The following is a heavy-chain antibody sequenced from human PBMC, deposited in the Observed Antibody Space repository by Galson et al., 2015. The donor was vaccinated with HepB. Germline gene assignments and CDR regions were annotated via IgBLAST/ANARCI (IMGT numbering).Heavy chain of an antibody. CDR2: INAGNGNT. CDR3: ARVGYYYDSSGYYDY. Sequence: SVKVSCKASGYTFTSYAMHWVRQAPGQRLEWMGWINAGNGNTKYSQKFQGRVTITRDTSASTAYMELSSLRSEDTAVYYCARVGYYYDSSGYYDYWGQGTLVTVSS. D-gene: IGHD3-22*01. J-gene: IGHJ4*02. V-gene: IGHV1-3*01. CDR1: GYTFTSYA.